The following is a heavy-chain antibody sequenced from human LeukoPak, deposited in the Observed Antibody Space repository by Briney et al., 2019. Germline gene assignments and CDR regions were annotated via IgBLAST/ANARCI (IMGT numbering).Heavy chain of an antibody. Sequence: ASVKVSCKASGYTFTSYDINWVRQATGQGLEWMGWMNPNSGNTGYAQKFQGRVTMTRNTSISTAYMELSSLRSEDTAVYYCARQGLWFGEVYKWFDPWGQGTLVTVSS. J-gene: IGHJ5*02. CDR2: MNPNSGNT. CDR1: GYTFTSYD. CDR3: ARQGLWFGEVYKWFDP. D-gene: IGHD3-10*01. V-gene: IGHV1-8*01.